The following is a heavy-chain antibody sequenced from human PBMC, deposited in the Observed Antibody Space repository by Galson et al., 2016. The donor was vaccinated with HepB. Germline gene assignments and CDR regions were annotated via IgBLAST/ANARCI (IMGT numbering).Heavy chain of an antibody. CDR2: IYHSGST. CDR3: ATDRSSTVLFYFDV. J-gene: IGHJ4*02. CDR1: GVSISSSNW. V-gene: IGHV4-4*02. D-gene: IGHD1-26*01. Sequence: TLSLTCTVSGVSISSSNWWSWVRQPPGKGLEWIGEIYHSGSTNYNPSLKSRVTISVDKSKNQFSLKLRSVTAADTAVYYCATDRSSTVLFYFDVWGQGTLVTVSS.